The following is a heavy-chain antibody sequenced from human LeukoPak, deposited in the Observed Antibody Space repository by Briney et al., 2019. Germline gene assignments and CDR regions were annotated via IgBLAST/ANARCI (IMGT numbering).Heavy chain of an antibody. V-gene: IGHV5-51*01. Sequence: GESLKISCKGSGYSFTSYWIGWVRQMPGKGLEWMGIIYPGDSDTRYSPSFQGQVTISADKSISTAYLQWSSLKASDTAMYYCARGSEYDFWSGYPSDAFDIWGQGTMVTVS. J-gene: IGHJ3*02. D-gene: IGHD3-3*01. CDR2: IYPGDSDT. CDR1: GYSFTSYW. CDR3: ARGSEYDFWSGYPSDAFDI.